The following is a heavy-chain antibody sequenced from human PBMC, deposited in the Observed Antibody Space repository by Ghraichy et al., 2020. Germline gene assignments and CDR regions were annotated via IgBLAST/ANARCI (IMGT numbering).Heavy chain of an antibody. Sequence: SVKVSCKASGGTFNDYIITWVRQAPGQGLEWMGRIIPDLGIRNYAQKFQGRVTITADKSTSAAYMELNSLRSEDTAVYYCAREPPLEAGTLDIWGQGTLVTVSS. V-gene: IGHV1-69*04. J-gene: IGHJ4*02. CDR1: GGTFNDYI. CDR3: AREPPLEAGTLDI. CDR2: IIPDLGIR. D-gene: IGHD6-13*01.